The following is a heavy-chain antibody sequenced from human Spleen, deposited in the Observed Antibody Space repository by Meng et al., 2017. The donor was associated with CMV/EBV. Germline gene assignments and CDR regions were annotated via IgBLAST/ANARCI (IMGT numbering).Heavy chain of an antibody. CDR1: GFTVSSNY. Sequence: GGSLRLSCAASGFTVSSNYMNWVRQAPGKGLEWVSVIYSDGSTYYADSVKGRFTISRDNSKNTLYLQMNSLRVEDSAVYYCAREGFSTWPNDYSYYAMDVWGQGTTVTVSS. CDR3: AREGFSTWPNDYSYYAMDV. V-gene: IGHV3-66*02. J-gene: IGHJ6*02. D-gene: IGHD6-13*01. CDR2: IYSDGST.